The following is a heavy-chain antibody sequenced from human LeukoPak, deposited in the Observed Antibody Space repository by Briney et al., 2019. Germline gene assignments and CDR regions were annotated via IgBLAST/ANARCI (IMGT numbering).Heavy chain of an antibody. V-gene: IGHV1-58*01. D-gene: IGHD3-22*01. J-gene: IGHJ3*01. CDR2: IVVGSGNT. Sequence: GASVKVSCKASGFTFTSSAVQWVRQARGQRLEWIGWIVVGSGNTNYAQTFQERVTITRDMSTSLVYMELSSLRSEDTAVYYCAAEAAYYYDTRDAFDVWGQGTMVTVSS. CDR3: AAEAAYYYDTRDAFDV. CDR1: GFTFTSSA.